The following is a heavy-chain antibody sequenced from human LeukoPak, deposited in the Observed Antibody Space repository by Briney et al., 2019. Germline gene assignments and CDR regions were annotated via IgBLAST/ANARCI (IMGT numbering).Heavy chain of an antibody. CDR1: GGSFSGYY. CDR3: ARHISAHADY. D-gene: IGHD6-6*01. J-gene: IGHJ4*02. CDR2: INHSGST. Sequence: PSETLSLTCAVYGGSFSGYYWSWIRQPPGKGLEWIGEINHSGSTNYNPSLKSRVTISVDTSKNQFSLELSSVTAADTAVYYCARHISAHADYWGQGTLVTVSS. V-gene: IGHV4-34*01.